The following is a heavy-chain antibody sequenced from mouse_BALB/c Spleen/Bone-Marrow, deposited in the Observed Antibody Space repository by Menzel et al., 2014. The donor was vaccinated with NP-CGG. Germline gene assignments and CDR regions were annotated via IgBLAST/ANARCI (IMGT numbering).Heavy chain of an antibody. J-gene: IGHJ4*01. CDR3: ARWEYYAMDY. D-gene: IGHD4-1*01. CDR2: IDPASGDT. CDR1: GFKIKDTY. V-gene: IGHV14-3*02. Sequence: EVQLQQSGAELVKPGASVKLSCTASGFKIKDTYMHWVRQRPEQGLEWIGRIDPASGDTRYDPKFQGKATITADTSSSTAYLQLSSLTSEDTAVYYCARWEYYAMDYWGQGTSVTVSS.